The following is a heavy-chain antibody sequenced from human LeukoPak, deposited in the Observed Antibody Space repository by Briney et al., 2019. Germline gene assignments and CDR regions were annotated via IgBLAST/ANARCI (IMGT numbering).Heavy chain of an antibody. J-gene: IGHJ6*02. CDR2: IYPGDSDT. CDR1: GYSFTSYW. Sequence: GEALKISCKGSGYSFTSYWIGWVRQMPGEGLEWMGVIYPGDSDTRYSPSFQGQVTISADKSISTAYLQWSSLKASDTAMYYCARQDGYSYGMKYYYYGMDVWGQGTTVTVSS. V-gene: IGHV5-51*01. CDR3: ARQDGYSYGMKYYYYGMDV. D-gene: IGHD5-18*01.